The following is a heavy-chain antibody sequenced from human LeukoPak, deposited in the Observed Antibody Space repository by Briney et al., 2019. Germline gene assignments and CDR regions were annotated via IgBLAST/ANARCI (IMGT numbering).Heavy chain of an antibody. CDR2: TYYRSTWYH. CDR1: GDSVSSNSAA. J-gene: IGHJ4*02. V-gene: IGHV6-1*01. D-gene: IGHD3-10*01. CDR3: TRDNYGYYFDY. Sequence: SQTLSLTCAISGDSVSSNSAAWNWIRQATSRGLEWLGRTYYRSTWYHDYAVSVKSRITINPDTSKNQFSLQLNSVTPEDTAVYYCTRDNYGYYFDYWGQGTLVTVSS.